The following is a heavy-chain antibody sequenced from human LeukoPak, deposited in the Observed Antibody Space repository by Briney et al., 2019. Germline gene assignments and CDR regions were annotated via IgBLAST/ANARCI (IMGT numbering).Heavy chain of an antibody. D-gene: IGHD2-21*02. V-gene: IGHV3-33*01. CDR2: RWYDGSKT. J-gene: IGHJ3*02. CDR3: ARDTAQPAFDI. Sequence: SSRSLRLSCAASGFTFSTYGMHWVRQSPGKGLEWVAVRWYDGSKTHYRDSVKGRFTISRDNSNGTLYLEMNSLRAEDTAVYYRARDTAQPAFDIWGQGTMVTV. CDR1: GFTFSTYG.